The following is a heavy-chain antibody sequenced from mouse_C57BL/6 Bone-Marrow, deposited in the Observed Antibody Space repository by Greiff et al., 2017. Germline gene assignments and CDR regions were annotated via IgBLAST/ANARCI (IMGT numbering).Heavy chain of an antibody. CDR2: ISRGGSYT. CDR1: GFTFSSYG. V-gene: IGHV5-6*02. CDR3: ARHKDMYFCFYYAMDG. J-gene: IGHJ4*01. Sequence: DVKLVESGGELVKPGGSLKLSCAASGFTFSSYGMSWVRQTPDKRLEWVARISRGGSYTNYPDNVKGRVTISRDNAKNTLYLQISSLTSEDTAMYYCARHKDMYFCFYYAMDGWGQGATVTVAS.